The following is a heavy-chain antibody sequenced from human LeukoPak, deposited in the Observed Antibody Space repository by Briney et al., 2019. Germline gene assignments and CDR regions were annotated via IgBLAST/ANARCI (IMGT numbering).Heavy chain of an antibody. Sequence: SETLSLTCTVSGGSISSYYWSWIRQPPGKGLEWIGYIYYSGSINYNPSLKSRVTISVDTSKNQFSLKLSSVTAADTAVYYCARVRYDYVWGTHPNWFDPWGQGTLVTVSS. V-gene: IGHV4-59*01. J-gene: IGHJ5*02. CDR2: IYYSGSI. D-gene: IGHD3-16*01. CDR1: GGSISSYY. CDR3: ARVRYDYVWGTHPNWFDP.